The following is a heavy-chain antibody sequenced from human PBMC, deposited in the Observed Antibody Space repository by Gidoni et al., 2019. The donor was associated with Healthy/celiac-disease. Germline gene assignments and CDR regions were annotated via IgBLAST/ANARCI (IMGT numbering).Heavy chain of an antibody. Sequence: QVQLVESGGGVVQPGRSLRISCAASGFTFSSYAMHWVRQAPGKGLEWVAVISYDGSNKYYVDSVKGRFTISRDNSKNTLYLQMNSLRAEDTAVYFCARDQGNRAYYFDYWGQGTLVTVSS. V-gene: IGHV3-30-3*01. CDR2: ISYDGSNK. J-gene: IGHJ4*02. CDR3: ARDQGNRAYYFDY. D-gene: IGHD3-10*01. CDR1: GFTFSSYA.